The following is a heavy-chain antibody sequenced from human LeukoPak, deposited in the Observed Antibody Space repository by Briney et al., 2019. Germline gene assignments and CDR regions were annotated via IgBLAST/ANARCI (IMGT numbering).Heavy chain of an antibody. CDR2: ISGSGGST. CDR1: GFTLSNYA. V-gene: IGHV3-23*01. D-gene: IGHD2-2*02. Sequence: PGGSLRLSCAASGFTLSNYAMSCGRQAPGKGLEWVSGISGSGGSTYYADSVKGRFTISRDNSRNTLYLQMNSLRAEDTAVYYCAKEYCSTIACYTGFDYWGQGTLVTVSS. J-gene: IGHJ4*02. CDR3: AKEYCSTIACYTGFDY.